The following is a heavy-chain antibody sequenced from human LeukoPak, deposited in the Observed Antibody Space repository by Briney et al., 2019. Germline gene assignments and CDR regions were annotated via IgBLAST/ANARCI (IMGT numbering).Heavy chain of an antibody. Sequence: GASVKVSCKASGYTFTNYYIHWLRQAPGQGLEWMGIINPGGAPTTYAQKFQARLIMTRGTSTSTVNMEVSGLTSDDTAVYYCAREKKDTYFFDYWGQGSLVIVS. CDR1: GYTFTNYY. CDR3: AREKKDTYFFDY. V-gene: IGHV1-46*01. J-gene: IGHJ4*02. D-gene: IGHD2-15*01. CDR2: INPGGAPT.